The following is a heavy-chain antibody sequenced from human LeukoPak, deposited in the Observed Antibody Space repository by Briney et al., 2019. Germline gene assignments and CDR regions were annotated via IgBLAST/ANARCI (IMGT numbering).Heavy chain of an antibody. V-gene: IGHV4-61*01. CDR1: GGSISSSSYY. D-gene: IGHD2-15*01. CDR2: IYYTGST. CDR3: ARDGPYCSGGSCYSRAFDI. J-gene: IGHJ3*02. Sequence: SETLSLTCTVSGGSISSSSYYWGWIRQPPGKGLEWIGYIYYTGSTKSNPSLKSRVTISVDTSKNQFSLKLSFVTAADTAVYYCARDGPYCSGGSCYSRAFDIWGQGTMVTVSS.